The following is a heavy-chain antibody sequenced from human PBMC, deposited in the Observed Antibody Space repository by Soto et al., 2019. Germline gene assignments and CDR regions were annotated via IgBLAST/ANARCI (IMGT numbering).Heavy chain of an antibody. CDR1: GFTFSSYS. CDR3: ARDQRGYDFWSGYYIWVGENWFDP. V-gene: IGHV3-21*01. Sequence: EVQLVESGGGLVKPGGSLRLSCAASGFTFSSYSMNWVGQAPGKGLEWVSSISSSSSYIYYADSVKGRFTISRDNAKNSLYLQMNSLRAEDTAVYYCARDQRGYDFWSGYYIWVGENWFDPWGQGTLVTVSS. J-gene: IGHJ5*02. D-gene: IGHD3-3*01. CDR2: ISSSSSYI.